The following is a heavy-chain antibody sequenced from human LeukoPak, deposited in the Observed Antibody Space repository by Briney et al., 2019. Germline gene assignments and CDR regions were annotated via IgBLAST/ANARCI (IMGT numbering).Heavy chain of an antibody. J-gene: IGHJ6*03. CDR1: GVSFSGYY. CDR3: ARAAAAGPNYYYYYMDV. V-gene: IGHV4-34*01. CDR2: INHSGST. Sequence: SETLSLTCAVYGVSFSGYYWSWIRQPPGKGLEWIGEINHSGSTNYNPSLKSRVTISVDTSKNQFSLKLSSVTAADTAVYYCARAAAAGPNYYYYYMDVWGKGTTVTISS. D-gene: IGHD6-13*01.